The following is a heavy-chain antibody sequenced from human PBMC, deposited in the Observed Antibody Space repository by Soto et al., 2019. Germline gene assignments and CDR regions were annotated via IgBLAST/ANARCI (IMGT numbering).Heavy chain of an antibody. CDR3: AREKPPEYKNAFTYGLDV. D-gene: IGHD1-1*01. Sequence: PGGSLRLFCEASGFTFDNYWMTWVRQAPGKGLEWVATIKEDRSEKYYVDSVKGRFTISRDNGKNSLYLQMNSLRVEDAAVYLCAREKPPEYKNAFTYGLDVWGQGTTVTVSS. V-gene: IGHV3-7*03. CDR1: GFTFDNYW. J-gene: IGHJ6*02. CDR2: IKEDRSEK.